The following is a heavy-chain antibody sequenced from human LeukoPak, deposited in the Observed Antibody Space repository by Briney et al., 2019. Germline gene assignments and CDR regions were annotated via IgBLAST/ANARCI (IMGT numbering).Heavy chain of an antibody. Sequence: GASVKVSCKASGGTFNSYAISWVRQAPGQGLEWMGGIMPLFGTANYAQEFQGRVTFNTDESASTAYMEVSSLRSEDTAVYYCASGSLGDGYGVGDYYQYMDVWGKGTTVTVSS. CDR3: ASGSLGDGYGVGDYYQYMDV. V-gene: IGHV1-69*05. CDR2: IMPLFGTA. CDR1: GGTFNSYA. J-gene: IGHJ6*03. D-gene: IGHD5-24*01.